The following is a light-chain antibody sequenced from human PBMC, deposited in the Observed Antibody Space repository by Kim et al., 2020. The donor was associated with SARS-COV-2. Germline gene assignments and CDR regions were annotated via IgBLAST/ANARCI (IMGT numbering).Light chain of an antibody. Sequence: GQSGIMSCTGTNSDVGGYYYVFWHQQQPGKAPRLMISDVIQRPPGVSNRFSGSKSGNTASLTISGLQAEDEADYYCCSYTRGSTYVFGSGTKVTVL. CDR3: CSYTRGSTYV. CDR2: DVI. J-gene: IGLJ1*01. CDR1: NSDVGGYYY. V-gene: IGLV2-14*03.